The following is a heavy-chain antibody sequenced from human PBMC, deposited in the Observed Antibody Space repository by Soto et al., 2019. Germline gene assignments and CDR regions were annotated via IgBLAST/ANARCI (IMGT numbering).Heavy chain of an antibody. CDR3: ARAISGYVT. J-gene: IGHJ4*02. CDR2: INVGNGDT. V-gene: IGHV1-3*01. CDR1: GFTYNTDA. D-gene: IGHD5-12*01. Sequence: VQLVQSGAEIRKTGASVMLSCKASGFTYNTDAIHWVRQAPGQGLEWMGWINVGNGDTRYSQIFEGRVTLARDTSANTVYMDLGGLKSEDTGVYYCARAISGYVTWGQGTLLTVSS.